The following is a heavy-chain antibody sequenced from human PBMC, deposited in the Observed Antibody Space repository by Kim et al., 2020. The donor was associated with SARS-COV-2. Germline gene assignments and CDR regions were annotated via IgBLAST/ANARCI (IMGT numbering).Heavy chain of an antibody. D-gene: IGHD2-21*02. Sequence: NFQGRVTMTRDTSTSTVYMELSSLRSEDTAVYYCARAYCGGDCYSYQDDYWGQGTLVTVSS. CDR3: ARAYCGGDCYSYQDDY. V-gene: IGHV1-46*01. J-gene: IGHJ4*02.